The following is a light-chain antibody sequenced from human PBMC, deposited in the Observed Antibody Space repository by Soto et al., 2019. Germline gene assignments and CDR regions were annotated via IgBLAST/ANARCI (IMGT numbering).Light chain of an antibody. CDR2: EVN. CDR1: SSDVGAYHS. J-gene: IGLJ2*01. Sequence: QSALTQPPSASGSPGQSVTISCTGTSSDVGAYHSVSWYQQHPGKAPKLMIYEVNKRPSGVPDRFSASKSDNTASRTVSGLQAEDEADYYCSSYAGSKNLVFGGGTKVTVL. V-gene: IGLV2-8*01. CDR3: SSYAGSKNLV.